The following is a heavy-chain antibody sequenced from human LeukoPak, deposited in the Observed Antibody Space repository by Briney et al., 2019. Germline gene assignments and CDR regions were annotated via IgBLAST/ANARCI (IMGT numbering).Heavy chain of an antibody. CDR3: ARAARGYGSGSHNWFDP. D-gene: IGHD3-10*01. CDR1: GGSISSGDYY. CDR2: IYYSGST. Sequence: PSQTLSLPCTVSGGSISSGDYYWSWIRQPPGKGLEWIGYIYYSGSTYYNPSLKSRVTISVDTSKNQFSLKLSSVTAADTAVYYCARAARGYGSGSHNWFDPWGQGTLVTVSS. V-gene: IGHV4-30-4*01. J-gene: IGHJ5*02.